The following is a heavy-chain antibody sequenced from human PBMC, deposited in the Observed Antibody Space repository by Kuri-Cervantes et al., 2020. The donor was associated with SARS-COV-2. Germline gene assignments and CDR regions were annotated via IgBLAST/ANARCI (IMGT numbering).Heavy chain of an antibody. CDR2: IYHSWST. V-gene: IGHV4-30-2*01. D-gene: IGHD6-13*01. CDR1: GGSISSGGYY. J-gene: IGHJ4*02. CDR3: ARESAAGTPYFDY. Sequence: SETLSLTCTVSGGSISSGGYYWSWIRQPPGKGLEWIGYIYHSWSTYYNPSLKSLVTISVDRSKNQFSLKLSSVTAADTAVYYCARESAAGTPYFDYWGQGTLVTVSS.